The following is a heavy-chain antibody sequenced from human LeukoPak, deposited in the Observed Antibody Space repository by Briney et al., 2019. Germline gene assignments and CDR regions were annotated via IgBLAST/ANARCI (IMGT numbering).Heavy chain of an antibody. CDR2: ISGSGST. CDR3: ARGYCTGGNCYSFGY. CDR1: GDSISYFY. Sequence: SETLSLTCSVSGDSISYFYWSWIRQAAGKGLEWIGRISGSGSTDYNASPKSRVTMSVDTSKNQLSLKVISVTAADTAVYYCARGYCTGGNCYSFGYWGQGTLVTVSS. V-gene: IGHV4-4*07. D-gene: IGHD2-8*02. J-gene: IGHJ4*02.